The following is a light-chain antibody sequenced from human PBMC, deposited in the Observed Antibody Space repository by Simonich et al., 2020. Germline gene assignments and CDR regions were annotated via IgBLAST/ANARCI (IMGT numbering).Light chain of an antibody. CDR2: LNSDGSH. J-gene: IGLJ3*02. Sequence: QLVLTQSPSASASLGASVKLTCTRSSGPSSYAHAWHQQQPEKGLRYLMKLNSDGSHSTGDGFPDRFSGSSCGAERYLTISSLQSEDEADYYCQTWGTGIQVFGGGTKLTVL. CDR1: SGPSSYA. V-gene: IGLV4-69*01. CDR3: QTWGTGIQV.